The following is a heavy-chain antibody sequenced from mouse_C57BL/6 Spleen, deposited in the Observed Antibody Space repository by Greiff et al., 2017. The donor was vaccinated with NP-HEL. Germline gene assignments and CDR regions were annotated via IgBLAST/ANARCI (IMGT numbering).Heavy chain of an antibody. J-gene: IGHJ2*01. Sequence: EVQLQQSGPELVKPGASVKISCKASGYTFTDYYMNWVKQSHGKSLEWIGDINPNNGGTSYNQKFKGKATLTVDKSSSTAYMELRSLTSEDSAVYYCARQTKSDYWGQGTTLTVSS. CDR2: INPNNGGT. CDR1: GYTFTDYY. D-gene: IGHD1-3*01. CDR3: ARQTKSDY. V-gene: IGHV1-26*01.